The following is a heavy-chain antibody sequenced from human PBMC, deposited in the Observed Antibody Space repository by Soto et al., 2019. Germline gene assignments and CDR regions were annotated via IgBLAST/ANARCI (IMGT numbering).Heavy chain of an antibody. CDR2: ISYDGKRE. V-gene: IGHV3-30*18. D-gene: IGHD3-22*01. J-gene: IGHJ4*02. CDR3: AKLSYDSSGSTKNFDF. CDR1: GFYFGSYA. Sequence: QVELVESGGGVVQPGRSLRLACATSGFYFGSYAMHWVRHPPGKGLEWLAFISYDGKREYYADSVKGRFTISRDNSKSSLFLQMNSLSAEDTAVYYCAKLSYDSSGSTKNFDFWGRGTLVTVSS.